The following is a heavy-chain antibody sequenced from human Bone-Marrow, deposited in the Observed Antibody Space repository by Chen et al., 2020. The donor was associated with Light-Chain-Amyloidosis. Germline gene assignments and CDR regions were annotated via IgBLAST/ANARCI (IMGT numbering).Heavy chain of an antibody. J-gene: IGHJ6*02. CDR1: GVSISSAGYY. V-gene: IGHV4-31*03. CDR3: ASADASYYYYGMDV. CDR2: IFYSGST. Sequence: QVQLQESGPGLVRPSQTLSLTCTVSGVSISSAGYYWSWIRQHPGKGLEGIGHIFYSGSTYANPSLKSRVAISVDTSKNQFALKVRSVTAADTAVYYCASADASYYYYGMDVWGQGTTVTVSS.